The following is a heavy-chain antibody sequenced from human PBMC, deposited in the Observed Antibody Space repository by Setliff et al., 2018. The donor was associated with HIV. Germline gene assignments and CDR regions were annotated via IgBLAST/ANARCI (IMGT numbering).Heavy chain of an antibody. CDR3: VKHFWTDYYDWRDTGAFDL. CDR2: IYTTGST. V-gene: IGHV4-4*09. D-gene: IGHD3-22*01. J-gene: IGHJ3*01. CDR1: GDSISNYY. Sequence: SETLSLTCTVSGDSISNYYWSWVRQPPGKGLEWTGYIYTTGSTNYNPPLKSRATMSVDTSKNQFSLGLTSVTAADTAVYYCVKHFWTDYYDWRDTGAFDLWGQGTMVAVSS.